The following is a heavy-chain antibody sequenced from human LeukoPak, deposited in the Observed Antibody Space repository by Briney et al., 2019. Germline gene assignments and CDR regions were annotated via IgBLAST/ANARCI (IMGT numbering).Heavy chain of an antibody. V-gene: IGHV4-30-4*01. D-gene: IGHD3-22*01. CDR1: GGSISSGDYY. Sequence: SQTLSLTCTVSGGSISSGDYYWSWIRQPPGKGLEWIGYIYYSGSTYYNPSLKSRVTISVDTSKNQFSLKLSSVTAADTAVYYCARDSSYYDSGGPDAFDIWGQGTMVTV. CDR3: ARDSSYYDSGGPDAFDI. CDR2: IYYSGST. J-gene: IGHJ3*02.